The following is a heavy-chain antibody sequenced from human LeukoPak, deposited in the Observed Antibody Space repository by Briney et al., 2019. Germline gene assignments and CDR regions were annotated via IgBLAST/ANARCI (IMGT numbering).Heavy chain of an antibody. D-gene: IGHD3-9*01. CDR1: GGSISSYY. CDR2: IYYSGST. Sequence: PSETLSLTCTVSGGSISSYYWSWIRQPPGKGLEWIGYIYYSGSTNYNPSLKRRVTISVDTSKNQFSLKLSSVTAADTAVYYCARHRDILTGYRWFDPWGQGTLVTVSS. J-gene: IGHJ5*02. CDR3: ARHRDILTGYRWFDP. V-gene: IGHV4-59*08.